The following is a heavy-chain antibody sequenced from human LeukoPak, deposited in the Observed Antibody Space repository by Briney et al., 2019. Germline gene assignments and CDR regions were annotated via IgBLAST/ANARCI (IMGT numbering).Heavy chain of an antibody. CDR3: ARQSYLNWNNRGYFDY. J-gene: IGHJ4*02. Sequence: GESLKISCMGSGYSFTTYWIGWVRPMPGKGLDCMGIIYPGDSDTRYSPSFQGQVTISADKSISTAYLQWSSLKASDTAMYYCARQSYLNWNNRGYFDYWGQGTLVTVSS. V-gene: IGHV5-51*01. D-gene: IGHD1/OR15-1a*01. CDR2: IYPGDSDT. CDR1: GYSFTTYW.